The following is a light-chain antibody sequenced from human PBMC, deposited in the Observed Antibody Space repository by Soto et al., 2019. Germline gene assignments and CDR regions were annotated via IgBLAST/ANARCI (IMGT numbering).Light chain of an antibody. CDR3: CLYAGSVV. J-gene: IGLJ2*01. Sequence: QSALTQPASVSGSPGQSITISCTGTSSDVGSYNLVSWYQQHPGKAPKLMIYEGSKRPSGVSNRFSGSKSGNTASLTISGLQAEYEADYYCCLYAGSVVFGGGTKLTVL. CDR1: SSDVGSYNL. CDR2: EGS. V-gene: IGLV2-23*01.